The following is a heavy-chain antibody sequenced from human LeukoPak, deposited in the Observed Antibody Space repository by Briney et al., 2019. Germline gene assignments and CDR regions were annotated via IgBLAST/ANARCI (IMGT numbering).Heavy chain of an antibody. J-gene: IGHJ4*02. CDR3: AAGAAAGYFDY. Sequence: GTPVKVSCEASGFTFSTSAMQWVRQARGQRLEWIGWIVLGSGNAKYAQNFQERATITRDMSKSTAYMELSSLRSEDTAVYFCAAGAAAGYFDYWGQGSLVTVSS. CDR2: IVLGSGNA. V-gene: IGHV1-58*02. CDR1: GFTFSTSA. D-gene: IGHD6-13*01.